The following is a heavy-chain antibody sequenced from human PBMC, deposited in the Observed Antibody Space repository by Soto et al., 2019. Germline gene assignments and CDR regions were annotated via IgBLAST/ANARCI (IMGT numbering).Heavy chain of an antibody. CDR3: ASPKIAFYNWFDP. Sequence: QLQLQESGPGLVKPSETLSLTCTVSGGSISRSSYYWGWIRQPPGKGLEWIGSIYYSGSTYYNPSLKSRATISVDTSTNQFSLKLSSVTAADTAVYYCASPKIAFYNWFDPWGQGTLVTVSS. D-gene: IGHD3-3*02. CDR2: IYYSGST. V-gene: IGHV4-39*01. J-gene: IGHJ5*02. CDR1: GGSISRSSYY.